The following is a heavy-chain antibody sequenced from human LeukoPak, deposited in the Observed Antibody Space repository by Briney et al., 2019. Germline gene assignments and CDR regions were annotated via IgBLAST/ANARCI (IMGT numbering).Heavy chain of an antibody. J-gene: IGHJ3*02. CDR1: GFTVSSNY. Sequence: PGGSLRLSCAASGFTVSSNYMSWVRQAPGKGLEWASVIYSGGSTYYADSVKGRFTISRDNSKNTLYLQMNSLRAEDTAVYYCARAPVGSGWYGDAFDIWGQGTMVTVSS. D-gene: IGHD6-19*01. CDR2: IYSGGST. CDR3: ARAPVGSGWYGDAFDI. V-gene: IGHV3-53*01.